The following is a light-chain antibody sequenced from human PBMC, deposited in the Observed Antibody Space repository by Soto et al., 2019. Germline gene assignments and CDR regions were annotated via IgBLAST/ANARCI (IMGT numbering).Light chain of an antibody. CDR3: AAWDDSLTAGV. CDR1: FSNIGSNY. V-gene: IGLV1-47*01. Sequence: QSVLTQPPSASETPGQRVTISCSGSFSNIGSNYVCWYQQVPGAAPKILISRNDQRPSGVPDRFSGSKSGTSASLAISGLQSDDEADYYCAAWDDSLTAGVFGGGTKLTV. CDR2: RND. J-gene: IGLJ3*02.